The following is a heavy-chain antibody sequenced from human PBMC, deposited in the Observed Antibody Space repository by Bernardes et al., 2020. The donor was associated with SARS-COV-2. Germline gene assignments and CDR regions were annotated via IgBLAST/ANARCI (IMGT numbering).Heavy chain of an antibody. CDR3: ARGGSYYLDL. Sequence: GGSLRLSCAASGFSFSTYWMHWVRQAPGEGLVWISRMNSDGRTTNYADFVKGRFTISRDNAKNTLFLQMNSLRADDTALYFCARGGSYYLDLWGRGSLVTVSS. CDR2: MNSDGRTT. J-gene: IGHJ2*01. CDR1: GFSFSTYW. D-gene: IGHD6-25*01. V-gene: IGHV3-74*01.